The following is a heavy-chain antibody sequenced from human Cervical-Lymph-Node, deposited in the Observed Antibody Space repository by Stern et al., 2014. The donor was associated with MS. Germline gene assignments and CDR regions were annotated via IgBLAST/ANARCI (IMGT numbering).Heavy chain of an antibody. J-gene: IGHJ5*02. CDR1: GYTFTGNY. D-gene: IGHD4-11*01. CDR2: INTGRGDT. Sequence: VQLVQSGAEVKRPGDSVKVSCKASGYTFTGNYLHWVRQAPGQGLEWVGRINTGRGDTNYAQKFQGRVTMTRDTSISTAYMELRRVRSDDTAVYYCAKMGDPVTTTFDHWGQGTLVTVSS. V-gene: IGHV1-2*06. CDR3: AKMGDPVTTTFDH.